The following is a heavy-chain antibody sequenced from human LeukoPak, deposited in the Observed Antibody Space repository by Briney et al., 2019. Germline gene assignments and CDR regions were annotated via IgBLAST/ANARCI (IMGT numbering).Heavy chain of an antibody. D-gene: IGHD6-13*01. CDR3: ARDSIAAAKSGYYYYYMDV. J-gene: IGHJ6*03. CDR2: IYYSGST. Sequence: SQTLSLTCTVSGGPISSGDYYWSWIRQPPGKGLEWIGYIYYSGSTYYNPSLKSRVTISVDTSKNQFSLKLSSVTAADTAVYYCARDSIAAAKSGYYYYYMDVWGKGTTVTVSS. V-gene: IGHV4-30-4*08. CDR1: GGPISSGDYY.